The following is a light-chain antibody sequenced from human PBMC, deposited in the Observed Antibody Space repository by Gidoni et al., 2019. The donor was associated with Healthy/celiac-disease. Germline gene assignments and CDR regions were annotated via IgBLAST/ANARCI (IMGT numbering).Light chain of an antibody. J-gene: IGLJ3*02. Sequence: SYVLTQPPSVSVAPGQTARITCGGNNIGSKSVHWYQQKPGQAPVLVVYDDSDRPSGIPELFSGSNSGNTATLTISRVEAGDEADYYCQVWDSSSDPGFGGGTKLTVL. CDR3: QVWDSSSDPG. CDR1: NIGSKS. V-gene: IGLV3-21*02. CDR2: DDS.